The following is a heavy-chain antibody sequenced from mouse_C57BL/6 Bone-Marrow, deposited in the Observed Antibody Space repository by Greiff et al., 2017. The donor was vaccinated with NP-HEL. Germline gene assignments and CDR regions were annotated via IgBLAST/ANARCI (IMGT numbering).Heavy chain of an antibody. D-gene: IGHD3-3*01. CDR2: IYPGDGDT. CDR1: GYAFSSSW. CDR3: ARRAVHYFDY. V-gene: IGHV1-82*01. Sequence: QVQLQQSGPELVKPGASVKISCKASGYAFSSSWMNWVKQRPGKGLEWIGRIYPGDGDTNYNGKFKGKATLTADKSSSTAYMQLSSLTSEDSAVYFCARRAVHYFDYWGQGTTLTVSS. J-gene: IGHJ2*01.